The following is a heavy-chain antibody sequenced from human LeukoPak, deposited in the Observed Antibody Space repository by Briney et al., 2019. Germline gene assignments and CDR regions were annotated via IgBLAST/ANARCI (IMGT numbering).Heavy chain of an antibody. CDR1: GGTFSSYA. Sequence: ASVKVSCKASGGTFSSYAISWVRQAPGQGLEWMGGIIPIFGTANYAQKFQGRVTITTDESTSTAYMELSSLRSEDTAVYYCARDQDYYDSSGYYGGFDYWAQGTLVTVSS. J-gene: IGHJ4*02. CDR2: IIPIFGTA. CDR3: ARDQDYYDSSGYYGGFDY. V-gene: IGHV1-69*05. D-gene: IGHD3-22*01.